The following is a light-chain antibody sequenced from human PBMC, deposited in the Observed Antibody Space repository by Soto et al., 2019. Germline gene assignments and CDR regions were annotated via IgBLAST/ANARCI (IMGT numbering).Light chain of an antibody. Sequence: AIRMTQSPSSLSASTGDRVTITCRASQGISSYLAWYQQKPGKAPKLLIYAASTLQSGVPSRFSGSGSGTDLTLTISCLQSEDFATYYCKQYYNYPRTFCQGNKVEIK. CDR3: KQYYNYPRT. J-gene: IGKJ1*01. CDR1: QGISSY. V-gene: IGKV1-8*01. CDR2: AAS.